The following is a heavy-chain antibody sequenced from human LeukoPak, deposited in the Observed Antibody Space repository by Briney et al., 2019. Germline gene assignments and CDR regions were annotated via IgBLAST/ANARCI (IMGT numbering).Heavy chain of an antibody. CDR2: VYHSGTS. CDR1: GGSINTYY. D-gene: IGHD6-6*01. Sequence: SETLSLTCTVSGGSINTYYWSWIRQPPGKGLEWIASVYHSGTSNYNPSLRSRVTISVDTSKNQFSLRVNSVTAADTALYYCARGIAARFIYYYYYMDVWGKGTTVTVSS. V-gene: IGHV4-59*01. J-gene: IGHJ6*03. CDR3: ARGIAARFIYYYYYMDV.